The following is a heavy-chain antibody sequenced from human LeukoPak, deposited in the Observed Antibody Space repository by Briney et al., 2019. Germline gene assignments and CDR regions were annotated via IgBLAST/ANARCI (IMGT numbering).Heavy chain of an antibody. Sequence: GGSLRLFCAASGYIFSHYAMSWVREARGGGGEGVSSIVGCDGGTYCADSVKGRFTVSRDDPKNTLYLQMNTLRVEDTAVYYCAKWGDYDILTGYYDSDYWGHGTLVTVSS. CDR2: IVGCDGGT. V-gene: IGHV3-23*01. D-gene: IGHD3-9*01. J-gene: IGHJ4*01. CDR3: AKWGDYDILTGYYDSDY. CDR1: GYIFSHYA.